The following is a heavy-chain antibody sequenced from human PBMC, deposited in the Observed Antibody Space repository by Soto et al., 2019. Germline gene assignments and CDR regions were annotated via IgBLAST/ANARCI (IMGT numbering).Heavy chain of an antibody. CDR1: GYTFTSYG. J-gene: IGHJ3*02. V-gene: IGHV1-69*13. D-gene: IGHD3-10*01. CDR2: IIPNIGTA. Sequence: SVKVSCKASGYTFTSYGISWVRQAPGQGLEWMGWIIPNIGTANYAQKFQGRVTITADESTSTAYMELSSLRSEDTAVYYCARGRITMVRGSPMEGDAFDIWGQGTMVTVSS. CDR3: ARGRITMVRGSPMEGDAFDI.